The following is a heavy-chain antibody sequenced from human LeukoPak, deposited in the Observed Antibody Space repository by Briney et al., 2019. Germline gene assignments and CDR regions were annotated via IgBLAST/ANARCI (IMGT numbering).Heavy chain of an antibody. J-gene: IGHJ4*02. CDR2: IYYSGST. D-gene: IGHD2-21*01. CDR3: ARSFCRGGDCYSFDY. Sequence: SETLSLTCTVSGGSVSSGSYYWSWIRQPPGKGLEWIGYIYYSGSTNYNPSLKSRVTISVDTSKNQFSLKLSSVTAADTAVYYCARSFCRGGDCYSFDYWGQGSLVTVSS. V-gene: IGHV4-61*01. CDR1: GGSVSSGSYY.